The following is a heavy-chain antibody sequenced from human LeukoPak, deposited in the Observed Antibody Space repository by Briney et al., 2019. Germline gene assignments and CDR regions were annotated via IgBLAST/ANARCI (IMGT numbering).Heavy chain of an antibody. CDR1: GGSISSSSYY. J-gene: IGHJ4*02. V-gene: IGHV4-39*01. CDR3: ARQGAYYDILTGYYPSGPFDY. Sequence: SETLSLTCTVSGGSISSSSYYWGWIRQPPGKGLEWIGSIYYSGSTYYNPSLKSRVTISVDTSKNQFSLKLSSVTAADTAVYYCARQGAYYDILTGYYPSGPFDYWGQGTLVTVSS. CDR2: IYYSGST. D-gene: IGHD3-9*01.